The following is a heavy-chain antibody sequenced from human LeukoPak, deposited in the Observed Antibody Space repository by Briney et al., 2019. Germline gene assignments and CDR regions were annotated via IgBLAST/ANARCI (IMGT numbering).Heavy chain of an antibody. CDR2: IYHSGST. Sequence: PSQTLSLTCAVSGGSISSGGYSWSWIRQPPGKGLEWIGYIYHSGSTYYNPSLKSRVTISVDTSKNQFSLKLSSVTAADTAVYYCARALRYSSSSRLDYWGQGTLVTVSS. CDR1: GGSISSGGYS. V-gene: IGHV4-30-2*01. D-gene: IGHD6-13*01. CDR3: ARALRYSSSSRLDY. J-gene: IGHJ4*02.